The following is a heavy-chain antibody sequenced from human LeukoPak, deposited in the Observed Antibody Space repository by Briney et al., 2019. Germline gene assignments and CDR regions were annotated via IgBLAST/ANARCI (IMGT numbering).Heavy chain of an antibody. V-gene: IGHV3-11*06. CDR3: ARERGDYDGSGTDY. J-gene: IGHJ4*02. Sequence: AGSLTLSCAASGFTFSDYYMSWIRQAPGKGLEWVSYISSSSSYTNYADFVKGRFTISRDNAKNSVYLQMSSLRAEDTALYYCARERGDYDGSGTDYWGQGTLVTVPS. D-gene: IGHD3-22*01. CDR2: ISSSSSYT. CDR1: GFTFSDYY.